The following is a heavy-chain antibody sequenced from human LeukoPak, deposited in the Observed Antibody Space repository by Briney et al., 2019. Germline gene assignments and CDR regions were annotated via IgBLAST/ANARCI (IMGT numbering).Heavy chain of an antibody. Sequence: PGGSLRLSCAASGFSFGGCGMHWVRQAPGKGLEWVTFIRYDGSTKSYADSVKGRFTIARDNSKNTLYLQMNSLRAEDTAVYFCAKDYNNGFDYWGQGALVTVSS. D-gene: IGHD1-14*01. CDR1: GFSFGGCG. CDR3: AKDYNNGFDY. CDR2: IRYDGSTK. V-gene: IGHV3-30*02. J-gene: IGHJ4*02.